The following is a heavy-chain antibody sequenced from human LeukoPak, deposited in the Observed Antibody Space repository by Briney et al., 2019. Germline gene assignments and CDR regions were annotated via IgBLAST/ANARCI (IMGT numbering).Heavy chain of an antibody. V-gene: IGHV3-23*01. CDR1: GFTFNNYG. Sequence: GGSLRLSCAASGFTFNNYGMTWVRQAPGKGLEWVSAISGSGGNTYYPDSVKGRCIISRDNSENTLYLQMNSLRAEDTAVYYCAIHLPVPGIAAAGPFDYWGQGTLVTVSS. J-gene: IGHJ4*02. CDR3: AIHLPVPGIAAAGPFDY. D-gene: IGHD6-13*01. CDR2: ISGSGGNT.